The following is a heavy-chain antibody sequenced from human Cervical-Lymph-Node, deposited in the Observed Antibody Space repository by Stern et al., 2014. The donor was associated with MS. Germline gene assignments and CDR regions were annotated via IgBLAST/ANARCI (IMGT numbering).Heavy chain of an antibody. V-gene: IGHV3-21*01. CDR1: GFTFSSYS. Sequence: EVQLVESGGGLVKPGGSLRLSCAASGFTFSSYSMNWVRQAPGKGLEWDASIRSGGSYIYYADSLKGRFTISRDNAKNSLYLQMNSLRAEDTAVYYCARGRGGNYRYYFDYWGQGTLVTVSS. CDR2: IRSGGSYI. J-gene: IGHJ4*02. CDR3: ARGRGGNYRYYFDY. D-gene: IGHD4-23*01.